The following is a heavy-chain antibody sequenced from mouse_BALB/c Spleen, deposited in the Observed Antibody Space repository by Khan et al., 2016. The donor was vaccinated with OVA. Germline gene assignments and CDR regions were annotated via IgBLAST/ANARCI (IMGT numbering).Heavy chain of an antibody. CDR1: GYSITSGYA. Sequence: EVQLQESGPGLVKPSQSLSLTCTVTGYSITSGYAWNWIRQFPGNKLEWMGYISYSGVIRSTPSLKSRISITRDTSKNQFFLQLNSVTTEDTATYYCARGNYYGYYFDYWGQGTTLTVAS. D-gene: IGHD1-1*01. V-gene: IGHV3-2*02. CDR3: ARGNYYGYYFDY. J-gene: IGHJ2*01. CDR2: ISYSGVI.